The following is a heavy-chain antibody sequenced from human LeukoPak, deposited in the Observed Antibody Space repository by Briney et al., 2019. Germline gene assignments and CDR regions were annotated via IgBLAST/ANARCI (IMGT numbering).Heavy chain of an antibody. D-gene: IGHD1-7*01. CDR2: IIPIFGTA. Sequence: SVKVSFTASGGTFSIYAISWVRQAPGQGLEWMGGIIPIFGTANYAQKFQGRVTITADESTSTAYMELSSLRSGDTAVYYCARDNLELRGNFDYWGQGTLVTVSS. J-gene: IGHJ4*02. V-gene: IGHV1-69*01. CDR3: ARDNLELRGNFDY. CDR1: GGTFSIYA.